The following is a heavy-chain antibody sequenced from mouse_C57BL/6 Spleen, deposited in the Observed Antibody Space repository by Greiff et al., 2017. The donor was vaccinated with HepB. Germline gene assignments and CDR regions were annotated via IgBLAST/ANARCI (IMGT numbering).Heavy chain of an antibody. Sequence: VQLQQPGAELVRPGSSVKLSCKASGYTFTSYWMHWVKQRPIQGLEWIGNIDPSDSETHYNQKFKDKATLTVDKSSSTAYMQLSSLTSEDSAVYYCASSFITPYFDYWGKGTTLTVSS. D-gene: IGHD1-1*01. CDR3: ASSFITPYFDY. CDR1: GYTFTSYW. J-gene: IGHJ2*01. CDR2: IDPSDSET. V-gene: IGHV1-52*01.